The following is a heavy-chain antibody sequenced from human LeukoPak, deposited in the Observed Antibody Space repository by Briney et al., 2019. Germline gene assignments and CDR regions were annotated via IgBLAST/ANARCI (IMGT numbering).Heavy chain of an antibody. CDR1: GGSISGYH. CDR2: IYYSGGT. V-gene: IGHV4-59*01. Sequence: PSETLSLTCTVSGGSISGYHWSWIRQPPGKGLEWIGYIYYSGGTSYNPSLKGRVTTSIDTSQKQFSLKLRSVTAADTAMYYCARSAWGYAFDIWGRGTMVTVSS. D-gene: IGHD7-27*01. J-gene: IGHJ3*02. CDR3: ARSAWGYAFDI.